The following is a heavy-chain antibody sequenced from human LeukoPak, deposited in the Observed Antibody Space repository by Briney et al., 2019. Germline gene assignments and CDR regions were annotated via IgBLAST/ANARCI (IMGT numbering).Heavy chain of an antibody. D-gene: IGHD5-12*01. CDR1: GFTFSSYA. V-gene: IGHV3-64*01. J-gene: IGHJ4*02. CDR3: ARAEPPLSGYGVDY. Sequence: GGSLRLSCAASGFTFSSYAMHWVRQAPGKGLEYVSAISSNGGSTYYANSVKGRFTISRDNSKNTLYLQMGSLRAEDMAVYYCARAEPPLSGYGVDYWGQGTLVTVSS. CDR2: ISSNGGST.